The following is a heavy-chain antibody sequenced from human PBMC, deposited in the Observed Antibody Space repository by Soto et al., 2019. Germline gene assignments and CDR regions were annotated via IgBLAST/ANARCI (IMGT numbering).Heavy chain of an antibody. V-gene: IGHV3-11*01. CDR3: VRDKYSNYVNYFDP. CDR1: GFTFRDYY. J-gene: IGHJ5*02. Sequence: QVQLVESGGGLVKPGGSLRLSCAGSGFTFRDYYMGWIRQAPGKGLEWVSYISSSGSTTYYAASVKGRFTISRDNAKNSLYLQMTSLRAEDTAIYYCVRDKYSNYVNYFDPWGQGTLVTVSS. CDR2: ISSSGSTT. D-gene: IGHD4-4*01.